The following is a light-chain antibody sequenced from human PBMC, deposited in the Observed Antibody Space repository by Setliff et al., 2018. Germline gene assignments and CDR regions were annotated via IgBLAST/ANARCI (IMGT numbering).Light chain of an antibody. J-gene: IGLJ2*01. CDR3: SSYTSSNTLDVV. CDR2: DVS. CDR1: SSDIGRHYY. V-gene: IGLV2-14*03. Sequence: QSVLAQPRSVSGSPGQSVTISCTGTSSDIGRHYYVSWYQQYPGKAPKLMIYDVSNRPSGVSNRFSGSKSGNTASLTISGLQAEDEADYYCSSYTSSNTLDVVFGGGTKVTVL.